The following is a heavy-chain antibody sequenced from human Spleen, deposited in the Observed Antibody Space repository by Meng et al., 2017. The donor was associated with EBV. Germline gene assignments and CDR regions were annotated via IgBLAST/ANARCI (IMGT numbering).Heavy chain of an antibody. CDR1: GDSFSSNNPA. CDR3: ARDRSGWSPGFDS. CDR2: TYYRSKWYN. D-gene: IGHD6-19*01. V-gene: IGHV6-1*01. Sequence: QVQLQQSGPGLLKPSQTLSPICSISGDSFSSNNPAWNWIRQSPSRGLDWLGRTYYRSKWYNDYAVSVKGRITINPDTSKNQFSLQLNSVTPEDTAVYYCARDRSGWSPGFDSWGQGTLVTVAS. J-gene: IGHJ5*01.